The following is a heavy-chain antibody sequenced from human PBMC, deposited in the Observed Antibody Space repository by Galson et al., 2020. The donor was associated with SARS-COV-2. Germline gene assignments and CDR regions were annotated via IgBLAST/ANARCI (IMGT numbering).Heavy chain of an antibody. D-gene: IGHD3-22*01. Sequence: SETLSLTCAVYGGSFSGYYWSWIRQPPGKGLEWIGEINHSGSTNYNPSLKSRVTISVDTSKNQFSLKLSSVTAADTAVYYCARGVIAVAGNPWAVLRNYYDSSGQNFSYYMDVWGKGTTVTVSS. CDR1: GGSFSGYY. V-gene: IGHV4-34*01. CDR2: INHSGST. J-gene: IGHJ6*03. CDR3: ARGVIAVAGNPWAVLRNYYDSSGQNFSYYMDV.